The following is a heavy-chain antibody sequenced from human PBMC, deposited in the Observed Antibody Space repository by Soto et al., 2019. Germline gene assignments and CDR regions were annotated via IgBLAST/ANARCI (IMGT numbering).Heavy chain of an antibody. CDR2: INPSGGIT. D-gene: IGHD2-2*01. CDR1: GYTLTSYY. Sequence: GASVKVSCKASGYTLTSYYLHWVRLAPGQGPEWMGIINPSGGITNDAQKFQDRVTMTSDTSTSTVYMELSSLRSEDTAVYYCARGISTTRYYYYYGMDVWGQGTTVTVSS. J-gene: IGHJ6*02. CDR3: ARGISTTRYYYYYGMDV. V-gene: IGHV1-46*01.